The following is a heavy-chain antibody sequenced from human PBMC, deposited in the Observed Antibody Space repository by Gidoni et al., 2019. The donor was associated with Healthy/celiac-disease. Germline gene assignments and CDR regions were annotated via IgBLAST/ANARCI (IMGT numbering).Heavy chain of an antibody. CDR2: MNPNSGNT. D-gene: IGHD3-22*01. J-gene: IGHJ4*02. CDR3: ARGNDGYYYDSSAEDDY. Sequence: QVQLVQSGAEVKKPGASVKVSCKASGYTFTSYDINWVRQATGQGLEWMGWMNPNSGNTGYAQKFQGRVTMTRNTFISTAYMELSSLRSEDTAVYYCARGNDGYYYDSSAEDDYWGQGTLVTVSS. V-gene: IGHV1-8*01. CDR1: GYTFTSYD.